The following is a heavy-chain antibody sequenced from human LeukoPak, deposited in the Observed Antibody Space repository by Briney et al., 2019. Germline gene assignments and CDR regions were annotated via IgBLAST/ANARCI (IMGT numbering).Heavy chain of an antibody. J-gene: IGHJ4*02. CDR1: GFIFSTYG. CDR3: AKDGQVGAIGYFDY. Sequence: GGSLRLSCAASGFIFSTYGMHWVRQAPGKGLEWVAVVWSGGNNKYYSDSVKGRFTIYRDNSKNSLYLQMNSLRAEDTAVYYCAKDGQVGAIGYFDYRGQGTLVTVSS. V-gene: IGHV3-33*06. D-gene: IGHD1-26*01. CDR2: VWSGGNNK.